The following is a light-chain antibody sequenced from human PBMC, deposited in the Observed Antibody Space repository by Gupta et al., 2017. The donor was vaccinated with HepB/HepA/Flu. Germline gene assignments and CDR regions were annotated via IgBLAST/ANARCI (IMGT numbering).Light chain of an antibody. Sequence: DIVMTQSPDSLAVSLGERATINCKSSQTVLYSSSDKHYLAWYQQKPGQPPKVLIYWASTRESGVPDRLSGSGSGTDFTLTISSLQAEDVAVYYCQQYFSAPFTFGHGTKVDIK. CDR2: WAS. CDR3: QQYFSAPFT. V-gene: IGKV4-1*01. J-gene: IGKJ3*01. CDR1: QTVLYSSSDKHY.